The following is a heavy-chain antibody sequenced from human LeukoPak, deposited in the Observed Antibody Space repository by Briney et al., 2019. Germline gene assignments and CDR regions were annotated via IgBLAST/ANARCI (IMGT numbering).Heavy chain of an antibody. J-gene: IGHJ3*01. CDR1: GYSFTSYW. CDR3: ARHLGFCSGGRCSWGSFDF. CDR2: IDPSDSYT. Sequence: GESLRISCKGSGYSFTSYWISWVRQMPGKGLEWMGRIDPSDSYTNYSPSFQGHVTISADTSISTAYLQWSGLKVADTAIYYCARHLGFCSGGRCSWGSFDFWGQGTMVTVSS. D-gene: IGHD2-15*01. V-gene: IGHV5-10-1*01.